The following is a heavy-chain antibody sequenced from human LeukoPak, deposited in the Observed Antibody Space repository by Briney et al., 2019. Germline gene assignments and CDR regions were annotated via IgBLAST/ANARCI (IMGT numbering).Heavy chain of an antibody. CDR2: ISGSGGST. J-gene: IGHJ3*02. V-gene: IGHV3-23*01. CDR1: GFTFSSYA. Sequence: HPGGSLRLSCAVSGFTFSSYAMSWVRQAPGKGLEWVSAISGSGGSTYYADSVKGRFTISRDNSKNTLYLQMNSLRAEDTAVYYCAKDLGRLERQWNDAFDIWGQGTMVTVSS. D-gene: IGHD1-1*01. CDR3: AKDLGRLERQWNDAFDI.